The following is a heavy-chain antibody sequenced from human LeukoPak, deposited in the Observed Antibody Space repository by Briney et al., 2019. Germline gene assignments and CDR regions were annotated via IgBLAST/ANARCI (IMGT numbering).Heavy chain of an antibody. CDR2: IYCSGST. CDR3: ARVDSSGYFGMGPFDY. Sequence: SETLSLTCSVSGGSISSYYWSWIRQPPGKGLEWIGYIYCSGSTNYNPSLKSRVTISVDTSKNQFSLKLSSVTAADTAVYYCARVDSSGYFGMGPFDYWGQGTLVTVSS. D-gene: IGHD3-22*01. V-gene: IGHV4-59*01. CDR1: GGSISSYY. J-gene: IGHJ4*02.